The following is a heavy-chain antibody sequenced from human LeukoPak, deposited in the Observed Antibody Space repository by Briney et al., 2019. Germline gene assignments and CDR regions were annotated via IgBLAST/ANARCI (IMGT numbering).Heavy chain of an antibody. D-gene: IGHD6-19*01. CDR2: IGTAGDT. J-gene: IGHJ3*02. CDR3: ARAAGSGWSATAM. V-gene: IGHV3-13*04. Sequence: GGSLRLSCADSGFTFSSYDMYWVRQATGKGLEWVSRIGTAGDTYYPGSVKGRFTISRENPKSSVYLQMNSLRAGDTAVYYCARAAGSGWSATAMWSQGTMVTVSS. CDR1: GFTFSSYD.